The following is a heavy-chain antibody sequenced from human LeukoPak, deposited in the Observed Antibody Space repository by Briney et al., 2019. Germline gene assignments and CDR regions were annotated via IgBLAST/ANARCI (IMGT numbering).Heavy chain of an antibody. J-gene: IGHJ5*02. Sequence: SETLSLTCTVSGYSISSGYYWGWIRQPPGKGLEWIGSIYHSGSTYYNPSLKSRVTISVDTSKNQFSLKLSSVTAADTAVYCCARALGVNWFDPWGQGTLVTVSS. CDR2: IYHSGST. CDR1: GYSISSGYY. CDR3: ARALGVNWFDP. D-gene: IGHD3-16*01. V-gene: IGHV4-38-2*02.